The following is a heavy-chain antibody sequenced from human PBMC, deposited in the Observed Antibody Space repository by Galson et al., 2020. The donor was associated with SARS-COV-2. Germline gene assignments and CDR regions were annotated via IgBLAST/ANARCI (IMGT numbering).Heavy chain of an antibody. CDR3: ARDPGGALVMVRGVISNNWFDP. CDR2: IYFRVRT. V-gene: IGHV4-39*07. CDR1: VGPISSSSYH. D-gene: IGHD3-10*01. J-gene: IGHJ5*02. Sequence: SETLSLTSTVSVGPISSSSYHLGLILQPPWHVLEWIGSIYFRVRTYYNPSLKSRVTISVDTSKNQFSLKLSSVTAADTAVYYCARDPGGALVMVRGVISNNWFDPWGQGTLVTVSS.